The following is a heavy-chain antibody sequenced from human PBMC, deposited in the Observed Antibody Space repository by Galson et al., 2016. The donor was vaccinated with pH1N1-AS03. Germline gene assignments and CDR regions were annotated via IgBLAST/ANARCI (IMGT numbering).Heavy chain of an antibody. CDR2: IYTSGTT. D-gene: IGHD1-26*01. Sequence: TLSLTCTVSNGSVSSNLYYWTWIRQPAGKGLEWIGYIYTSGTTNYNPSLKSRVTRTIDTSKNQFSLKLSSVTAADTAVYYCAGLVGGSLDYWGQGTLVTVSS. CDR3: AGLVGGSLDY. J-gene: IGHJ4*02. V-gene: IGHV4-61*09. CDR1: NGSVSSNLYY.